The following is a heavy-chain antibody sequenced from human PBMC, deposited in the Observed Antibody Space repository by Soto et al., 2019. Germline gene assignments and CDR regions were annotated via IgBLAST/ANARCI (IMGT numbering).Heavy chain of an antibody. J-gene: IGHJ4*02. CDR2: IDVLDGA. D-gene: IGHD2-15*01. CDR1: GFTFSSCS. Sequence: GGSLRLSCASSGFTFSSCSMNWVRQAPGKGLEFVSTIDVLDGAWYSDSVRGRLAISRDVSRNTVYLQMSSLRVEDTAIYFCSDWRAGGPVNLDHWGPGTRVTVSS. CDR3: SDWRAGGPVNLDH. V-gene: IGHV3-23*01.